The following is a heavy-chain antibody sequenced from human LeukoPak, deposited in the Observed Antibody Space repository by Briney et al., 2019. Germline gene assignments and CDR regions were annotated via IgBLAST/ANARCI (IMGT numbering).Heavy chain of an antibody. Sequence: GGSLRLSCAAAGFTFSSFAMHWVRQAPGKGLEWVAVISYDGNNNYYADSVRGRFTISRDNSKNTVNLQVNSLRPEDTAVYYCAREQLYSGYYGLDVWGQGTTLTVSS. CDR3: AREQLYSGYYGLDV. V-gene: IGHV3-30-3*01. CDR1: GFTFSSFA. D-gene: IGHD2-21*01. J-gene: IGHJ6*02. CDR2: ISYDGNNN.